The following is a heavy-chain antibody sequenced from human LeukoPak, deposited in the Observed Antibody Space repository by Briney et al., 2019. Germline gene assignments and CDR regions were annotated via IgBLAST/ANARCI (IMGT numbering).Heavy chain of an antibody. Sequence: GGSLRLSCAASGFTFGTYAMSWVRQAPGKGLEWVSAISDGGVSTYYADSVKGRFTISRDNSKNTLYLQMNSLRAEDTAVYYCAKGYYYVSGSYLNWFDPWGQGTLATVSS. V-gene: IGHV3-23*01. CDR1: GFTFGTYA. CDR3: AKGYYYVSGSYLNWFDP. CDR2: ISDGGVST. J-gene: IGHJ5*02. D-gene: IGHD3-10*01.